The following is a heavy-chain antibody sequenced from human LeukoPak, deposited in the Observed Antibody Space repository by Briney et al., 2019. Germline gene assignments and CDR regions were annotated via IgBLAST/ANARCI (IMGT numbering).Heavy chain of an antibody. CDR1: GGSFSGYY. J-gene: IGHJ6*03. V-gene: IGHV4-34*01. Sequence: SETLSLTCAVYGGSFSGYYWSGIRQPPGKGREWIGEINHSGSTNYNPSLKSRVTISVDTSKNQFSLKLSSVTAADTAVYYCAREVGGRYYYYYYMDVWGKGTTVTVSS. CDR3: AREVGGRYYYYYYMDV. D-gene: IGHD1-26*01. CDR2: INHSGST.